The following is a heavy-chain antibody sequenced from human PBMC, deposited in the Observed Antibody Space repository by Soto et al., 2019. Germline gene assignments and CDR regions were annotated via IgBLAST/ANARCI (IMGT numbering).Heavy chain of an antibody. D-gene: IGHD3-22*01. CDR1: GFTFSSYG. J-gene: IGHJ4*02. V-gene: IGHV3-30*18. CDR2: ISYDGSNE. CDR3: AKDTYYHDSSGYYVFDH. Sequence: QVQLVESGGGVVQPGRSLSLSCTASGFTFSSYGMHWVRQTPGMGLEWVAHISYDGSNEHYIESVKGRFTISRDNSKNTVYLQMNSLRTEDTALYYCAKDTYYHDSSGYYVFDHWGQGTLVTVSS.